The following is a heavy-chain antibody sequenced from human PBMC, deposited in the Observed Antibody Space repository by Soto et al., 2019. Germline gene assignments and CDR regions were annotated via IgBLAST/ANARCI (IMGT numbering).Heavy chain of an antibody. CDR2: IIPIFGTA. CDR1: GGTFSRYA. D-gene: IGHD3-3*01. V-gene: IGHV1-69*13. Sequence: SVKVSCKASGGTFSRYAISWVRQAPGQGLEWMGGIIPIFGTANYAQKFQGRVTITADESTSTAYMELSSLRSEDTAVYYCARATYYDFWSGYYDYYYGMDVWGQGTTVTVSS. CDR3: ARATYYDFWSGYYDYYYGMDV. J-gene: IGHJ6*02.